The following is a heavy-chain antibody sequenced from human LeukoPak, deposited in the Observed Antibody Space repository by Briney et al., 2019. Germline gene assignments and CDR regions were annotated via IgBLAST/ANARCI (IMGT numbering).Heavy chain of an antibody. Sequence: TLSLTCTVSGGSINSRSYYWGWIRQPPGKGLERIGYIYYSGSAYYNPSLKSRSTMSVDTSKNQFSLTLTSVTAADTAVYYCARGGSYYDYWGQGTLVTVSS. J-gene: IGHJ4*02. CDR3: ARGGSYYDY. CDR2: IYYSGSA. CDR1: GGSINSRSYY. D-gene: IGHD3-16*01. V-gene: IGHV4-30-4*08.